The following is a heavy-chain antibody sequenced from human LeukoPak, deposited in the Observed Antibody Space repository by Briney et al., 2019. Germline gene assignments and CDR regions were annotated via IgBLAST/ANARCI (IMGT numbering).Heavy chain of an antibody. V-gene: IGHV3-30-3*01. D-gene: IGHD2-15*01. CDR1: GFTFSSYA. Sequence: PGGSLRLSCAASGFTFSSYAMHWVRQAPGKGLEWVAVISYDGSNKYYADSVKGRFTISRDNSKNTLYLQMNSLRAEDTAVYYCARERKRANPYCSGGSCYSVNMAFDVWGQGTMVTVSS. CDR3: ARERKRANPYCSGGSCYSVNMAFDV. J-gene: IGHJ3*01. CDR2: ISYDGSNK.